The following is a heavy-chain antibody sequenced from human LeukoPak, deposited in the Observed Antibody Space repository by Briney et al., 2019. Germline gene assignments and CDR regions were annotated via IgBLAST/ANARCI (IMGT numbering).Heavy chain of an antibody. D-gene: IGHD3-3*01. CDR1: GGSFSGYY. CDR2: INHSGST. CDR3: ARGESDYDFWSGYSHDAFDI. V-gene: IGHV4-34*01. J-gene: IGHJ3*02. Sequence: SETLSLTCAVYGGSFSGYYWSWIRQPPGKGLEWIGEINHSGSTNYNPSLKSRVTISVDTSKNQFSLKLSSVTAADTAVYYCARGESDYDFWSGYSHDAFDIWGRGTMVTVSS.